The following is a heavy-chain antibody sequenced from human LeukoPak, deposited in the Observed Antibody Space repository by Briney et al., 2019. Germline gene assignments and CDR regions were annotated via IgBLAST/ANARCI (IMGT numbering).Heavy chain of an antibody. Sequence: SETLSLTCAVYGGSFSGYYWSWIRQPPGKGLEWIGEINHSGSTNYNPSLKSRVTISVDTSKNQFSLKLSSVTAADTAVYYCARGSGYYDSSGYYYYFDYWGQGTLVTVSS. V-gene: IGHV4-34*01. CDR1: GGSFSGYY. CDR2: INHSGST. CDR3: ARGSGYYDSSGYYYYFDY. D-gene: IGHD3-22*01. J-gene: IGHJ4*02.